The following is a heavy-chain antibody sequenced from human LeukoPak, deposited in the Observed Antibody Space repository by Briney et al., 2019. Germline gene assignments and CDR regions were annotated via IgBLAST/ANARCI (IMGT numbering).Heavy chain of an antibody. J-gene: IGHJ4*02. CDR3: ARGSRELYYFDY. Sequence: SETLSLTCTVSGGSISSYYWSWIRQPPGKGLEWIGYIYYSGSTKYNPSLKSRVTISIDASKTQFSLKLNSVTAADTAVYYCARGSRELYYFDYWGQGTLVTVSS. CDR1: GGSISSYY. CDR2: IYYSGST. D-gene: IGHD1-7*01. V-gene: IGHV4-59*01.